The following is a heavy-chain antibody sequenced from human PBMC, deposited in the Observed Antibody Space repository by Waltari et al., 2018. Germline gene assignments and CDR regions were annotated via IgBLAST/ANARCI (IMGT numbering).Heavy chain of an antibody. V-gene: IGHV4-4*02. CDR3: ARGFVAVAEGGIWWFDP. CDR1: GGSISRRNW. D-gene: IGHD6-19*01. CDR2: IYHSGST. Sequence: QVQLQESGPGLVKPSETLSLPCTVSGGSISRRNWWSWVRQPPGKGLEWIGEIYHSGSTNYNPSLKSRVTISVDKSKNQFSLKLSSVTAADTAVYYCARGFVAVAEGGIWWFDPWGQGTLVTVSS. J-gene: IGHJ5*02.